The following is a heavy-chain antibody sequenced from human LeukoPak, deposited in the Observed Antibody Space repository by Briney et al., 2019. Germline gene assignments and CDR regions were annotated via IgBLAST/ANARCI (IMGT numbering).Heavy chain of an antibody. CDR2: ISSSSSYI. J-gene: IGHJ4*02. Sequence: GGSLRLSCAASGFTFSSYSMNWVRQAPGKGLEWVSSISSSSSYIYYLDSVKGRFTLSRDNAMNSLFLQMDRQRAEDTAVYYCVRVKGTYFDFWGQGTLVTVSS. CDR1: GFTFSSYS. V-gene: IGHV3-21*01. CDR3: VRVKGTYFDF. D-gene: IGHD1-1*01.